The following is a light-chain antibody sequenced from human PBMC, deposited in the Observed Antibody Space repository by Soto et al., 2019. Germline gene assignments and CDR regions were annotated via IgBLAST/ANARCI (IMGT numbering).Light chain of an antibody. J-gene: IGLJ2*01. V-gene: IGLV2-8*01. CDR3: SSFAGNNNLV. CDR1: SSDVGVYNY. Sequence: QSVLTQPPSASGSPGQSVTISCTGTSSDVGVYNYVSWYQQHPGKAPKLMIYEVSKRPSGVPDRFSGSKSGNTASLTVSGPQAEDEADYYCSSFAGNNNLVFGGGTQLTVL. CDR2: EVS.